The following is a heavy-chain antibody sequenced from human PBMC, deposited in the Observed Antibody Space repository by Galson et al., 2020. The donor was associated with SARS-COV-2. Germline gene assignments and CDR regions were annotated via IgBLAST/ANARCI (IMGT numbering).Heavy chain of an antibody. J-gene: IGHJ4*02. D-gene: IGHD3-16*01. CDR2: IFDSENN. Sequence: SETLSLTCTVSGGSVSRDYWRWIRQPPGKGLEWIGYIFDSENNHYNPALNSRVTTSVDTSKNQVPLKLSSVTAADTAVYFCARMYYDTTGLYYFDYWGQGTLVIVSS. CDR3: ARMYYDTTGLYYFDY. CDR1: GGSVSRDY. V-gene: IGHV4-59*02.